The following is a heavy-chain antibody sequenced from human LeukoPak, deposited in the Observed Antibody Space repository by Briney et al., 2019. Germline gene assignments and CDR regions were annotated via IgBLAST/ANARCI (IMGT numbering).Heavy chain of an antibody. V-gene: IGHV3-74*01. CDR2: INADESST. CDR1: GFTFSRDW. CDR3: TRGSCYFNY. Sequence: GGSLRLSCAASGFTFSRDWMHWVRQAPGRGLVWVSRINADESSTAYADSVKGRFIISRDNAKNTLYLQMNSLRVEDTAVYYCTRGSCYFNYWGQGTLVTVSS. J-gene: IGHJ4*02.